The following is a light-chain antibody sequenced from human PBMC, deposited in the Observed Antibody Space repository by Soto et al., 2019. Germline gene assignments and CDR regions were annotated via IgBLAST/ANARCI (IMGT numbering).Light chain of an antibody. Sequence: EIVLTRSPGTLSFSPGERGPLSCRASQRVSSRYLAWYHHKPXQAPRLLIYGASSRATGIPDRFSGSGSGTDFTLTISRLEPEDFVVYYCQQYGSSPLTFGKGTRLEIK. CDR2: GAS. J-gene: IGKJ5*01. V-gene: IGKV3-20*01. CDR3: QQYGSSPLT. CDR1: QRVSSRY.